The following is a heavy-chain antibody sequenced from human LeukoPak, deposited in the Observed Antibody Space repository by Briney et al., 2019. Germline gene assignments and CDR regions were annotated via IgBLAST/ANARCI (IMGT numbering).Heavy chain of an antibody. V-gene: IGHV3-23*01. CDR1: GFTFSSYA. CDR3: AAFPSSSRFDY. CDR2: ISGSGGST. D-gene: IGHD2-2*01. J-gene: IGHJ4*02. Sequence: PGGSLRLSCAASGFTFSSYAMSWVRQAPGKVLEWVSAISGSGGSTYYADSVKGRFTISRDTSKNTLFLQMHSLRAEDTAVYYCAAFPSSSRFDYWGQGTLVTVSS.